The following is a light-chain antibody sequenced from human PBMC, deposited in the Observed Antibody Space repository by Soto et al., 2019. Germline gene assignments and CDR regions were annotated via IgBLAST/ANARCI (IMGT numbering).Light chain of an antibody. CDR1: QSVSNNY. CDR3: QQYGSSGT. CDR2: GVS. Sequence: EIVLTQSPGTLSLSPGERATLSCRASQSVSNNYLAWYQQKPGQAPRLLIYGVSNRATGIPDRFSGSGSGTDFTLTISRLEPEDFAVYYCQQYGSSGTFGQGTRLEIK. J-gene: IGKJ5*01. V-gene: IGKV3-20*01.